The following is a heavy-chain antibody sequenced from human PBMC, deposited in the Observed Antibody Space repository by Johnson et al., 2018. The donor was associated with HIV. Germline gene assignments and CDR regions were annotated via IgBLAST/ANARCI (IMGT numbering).Heavy chain of an antibody. J-gene: IGHJ3*02. CDR2: INPDGTDT. CDR1: GFTFDDYG. CDR3: ARGIEGLDAFDI. Sequence: VQLVESGGGVVRPGGSLRLSCAASGFTFDDYGMSWVRQAPGKGLVWVSRINPDGTDTSYVDSVKGRFTISRDNAKNSLYLQMNSLRAEDTAVYYCARGIEGLDAFDIWGQGTMVTVSS. D-gene: IGHD2/OR15-2a*01. V-gene: IGHV3-20*04.